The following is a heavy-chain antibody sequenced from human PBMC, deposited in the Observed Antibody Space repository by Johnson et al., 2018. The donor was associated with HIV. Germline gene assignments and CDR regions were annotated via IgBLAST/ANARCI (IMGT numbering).Heavy chain of an antibody. Sequence: VQLVESGGGVVRPGGSLRLSCAASGFAFDDYGMSWVRQAPGKGLDWVSVIYSGGSTYYADSVKGRFTISRDNSKNTLYLQMNSLRAEDTAVYYCARDSLQQPDAFDIWGQGTMVTVSS. CDR2: IYSGGST. CDR1: GFAFDDYG. J-gene: IGHJ3*02. D-gene: IGHD6-13*01. V-gene: IGHV3-66*01. CDR3: ARDSLQQPDAFDI.